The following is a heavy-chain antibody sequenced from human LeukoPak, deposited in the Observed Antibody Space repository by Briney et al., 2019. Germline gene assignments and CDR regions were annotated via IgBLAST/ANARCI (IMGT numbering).Heavy chain of an antibody. CDR3: ARAEYGSGSYHPDY. Sequence: ASAKVSCKASGYTFTGYYMHWVRQAPGQGLEWMGWINPNSGGTNYAQKFQGRVTMTRDTSISTAYMELSRLRSDDTAVYYCARAEYGSGSYHPDYWGQGTLVTVSS. D-gene: IGHD3-10*01. J-gene: IGHJ4*02. CDR1: GYTFTGYY. CDR2: INPNSGGT. V-gene: IGHV1-2*02.